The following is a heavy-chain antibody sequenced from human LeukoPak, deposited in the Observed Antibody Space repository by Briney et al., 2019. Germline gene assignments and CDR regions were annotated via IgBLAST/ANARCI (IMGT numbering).Heavy chain of an antibody. CDR3: ARSARTYTAFDY. Sequence: PGGSLRLSCAASGFTFSSYSMNWVRQAPGKGLGWVSSISSSSSYIYYADSVKGRFTISRDNAKNSLYLQMNSLRAEDTAVYYCARSARTYTAFDYWGQGTLVTVSS. V-gene: IGHV3-21*01. CDR2: ISSSSSYI. J-gene: IGHJ4*02. D-gene: IGHD5-18*01. CDR1: GFTFSSYS.